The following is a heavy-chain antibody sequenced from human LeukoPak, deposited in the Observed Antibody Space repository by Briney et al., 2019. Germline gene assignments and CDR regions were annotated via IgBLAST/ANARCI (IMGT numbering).Heavy chain of an antibody. V-gene: IGHV4-59*08. CDR3: AKTVAGYWYFDL. D-gene: IGHD6-19*01. J-gene: IGHJ2*01. CDR2: IYYSGST. Sequence: SETLSLTCTVSGGSISSYYWSWIRQPPGKALEWIGYIYYSGSTNYNPSLKSRVTISVDTSKNQFSLKLSSVTAADTAVYYCAKTVAGYWYFDLWGRGTLVTVSS. CDR1: GGSISSYY.